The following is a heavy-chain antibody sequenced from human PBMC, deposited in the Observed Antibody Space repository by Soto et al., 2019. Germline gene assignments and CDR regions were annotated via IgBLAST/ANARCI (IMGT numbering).Heavy chain of an antibody. CDR3: AKPIYYDSSGQVY. CDR1: GFTFSTYA. V-gene: IGHV3-23*01. CDR2: ISENGGIT. Sequence: VGSLRLSCAASGFTFSTYAMSWVRQAPGKGLEWVSGISENGGITYYADSVKGRFTISRDNSKNTLYLQMNSLRAEDTAVYYCAKPIYYDSSGQVYWGQGTLVTAPQ. D-gene: IGHD3-22*01. J-gene: IGHJ4*02.